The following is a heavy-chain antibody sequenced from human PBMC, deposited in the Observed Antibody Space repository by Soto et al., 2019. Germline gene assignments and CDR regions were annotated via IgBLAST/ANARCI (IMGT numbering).Heavy chain of an antibody. CDR2: VNPITGGT. V-gene: IGHV1-2*04. D-gene: IGHD6-19*01. Sequence: ASVKVSCKASGYTFTDYYMHWVRQAPGQGLEYMGWVNPITGGTVYAEKFKGWVTLTRDTSISTAYMELSRLKSDDTAVYYCARDVGNSDWSYWGQGTLVTVLL. CDR3: ARDVGNSDWSY. J-gene: IGHJ4*02. CDR1: GYTFTDYY.